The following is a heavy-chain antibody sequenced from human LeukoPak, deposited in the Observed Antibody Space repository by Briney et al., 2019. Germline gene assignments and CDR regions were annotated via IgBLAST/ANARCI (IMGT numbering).Heavy chain of an antibody. CDR3: ATSSIALAGTVDY. V-gene: IGHV3-21*01. J-gene: IGHJ4*02. CDR1: GFTFSSYI. D-gene: IGHD6-19*01. Sequence: GGSLRLSCAASGFTFSSYIMNWVRQAPGRGPEWVSSISSSSAYIYYADSVKGRFTISRDNAKSSLFLQMNSLRDEDTAVYYCATSSIALAGTVDYWGQGTLVTVSS. CDR2: ISSSSAYI.